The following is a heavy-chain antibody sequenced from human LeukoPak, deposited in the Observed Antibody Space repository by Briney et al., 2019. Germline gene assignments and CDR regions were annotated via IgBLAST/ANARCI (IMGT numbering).Heavy chain of an antibody. CDR2: INHSGRT. D-gene: IGHD4-11*01. J-gene: IGHJ4*02. Sequence: SETLSLTCAVYGGSFSAYYWGWIRQPPGQGLEWIGEINHSGRTNYNPSLKSRVTISVDMSRNQFSLRLSSVTAADTAVYYCARLPPQYVFFDFWGQGTLVTVSS. V-gene: IGHV4-34*01. CDR3: ARLPPQYVFFDF. CDR1: GGSFSAYY.